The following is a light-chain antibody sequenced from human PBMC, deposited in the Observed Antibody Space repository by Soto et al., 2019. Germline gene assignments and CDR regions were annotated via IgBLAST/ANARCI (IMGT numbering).Light chain of an antibody. CDR3: QHLRT. CDR2: GAS. Sequence: EIVMTQSPATLSVSPGERATLSCRASQSVSSNLAWYQQKPGQAPRLLIYGASTRATGIPARFSGSGSGTEFTLTISSVQSEDFAVYYCQHLRTFGQGTKVEIK. CDR1: QSVSSN. J-gene: IGKJ1*01. V-gene: IGKV3-15*01.